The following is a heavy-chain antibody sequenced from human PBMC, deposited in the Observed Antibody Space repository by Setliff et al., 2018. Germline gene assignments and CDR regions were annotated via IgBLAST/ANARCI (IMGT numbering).Heavy chain of an antibody. Sequence: GGSLRLSCAVSGFTFDNHAMHWVRQAPGKGLEWVSGINWSGEIIGYADSVKGRFTFSRDNSKNTLYLQMNSLRPEDTAVYYCARTCSGSGCYAGLESWGQGTPVTVSS. V-gene: IGHV3-9*01. CDR2: INWSGEII. CDR3: ARTCSGSGCYAGLES. CDR1: GFTFDNHA. J-gene: IGHJ4*02. D-gene: IGHD2-15*01.